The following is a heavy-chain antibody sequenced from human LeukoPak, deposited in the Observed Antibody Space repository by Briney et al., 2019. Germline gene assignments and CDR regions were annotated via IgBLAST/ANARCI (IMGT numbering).Heavy chain of an antibody. V-gene: IGHV3-74*01. CDR2: INGDGSST. J-gene: IGHJ4*02. CDR3: ARQWHTPSDY. CDR1: GFIFNNYW. Sequence: GGSLRLSCAASGFIFNNYWMHWVRQTPGEGPLWLSRINGDGSSTSYANSVQGRFIISRDNAKNTLYLQMNSLRAEDTAVYYCARQWHTPSDYWGQGTLVTVSS. D-gene: IGHD6-19*01.